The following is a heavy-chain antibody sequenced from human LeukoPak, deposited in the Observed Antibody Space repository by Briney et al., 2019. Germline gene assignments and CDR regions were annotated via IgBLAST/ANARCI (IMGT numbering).Heavy chain of an antibody. CDR3: VKGITMLAKLPLDY. V-gene: IGHV3-64D*09. D-gene: IGHD3-10*02. CDR1: GFTFSSYA. Sequence: QPGGSLRLSCSASGFTFSSYAMHWVRQAPGKGLEYVSGISSNGGRTDYADSVKGRFTISRDNSKNTLYLQMSSLRAEDTAVYYCVKGITMLAKLPLDYWGQGTLVTVSS. CDR2: ISSNGGRT. J-gene: IGHJ4*02.